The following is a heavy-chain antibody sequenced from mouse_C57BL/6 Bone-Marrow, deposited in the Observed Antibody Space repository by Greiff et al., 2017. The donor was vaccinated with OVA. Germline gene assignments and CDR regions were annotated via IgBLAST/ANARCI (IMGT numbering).Heavy chain of an antibody. CDR1: GYTFTDYY. CDR2: INPYNGGT. D-gene: IGHD4-1*01. J-gene: IGHJ3*01. V-gene: IGHV1-19*01. Sequence: EVKVVESGPVLVKPGASVKMSCKASGYTFTDYYMNWVKQSHGKSLEWIGVINPYNGGTSYNQKFKGKATLTVDKSSSTAYMELNSLTSEDSAVYYCALTGNAYWGQGTLVTVSA. CDR3: ALTGNAY.